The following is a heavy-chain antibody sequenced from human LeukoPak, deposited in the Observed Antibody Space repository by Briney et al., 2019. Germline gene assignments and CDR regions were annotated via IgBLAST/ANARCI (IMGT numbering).Heavy chain of an antibody. D-gene: IGHD2/OR15-2a*01. CDR3: ARDNDEEYQWFDP. CDR1: GGSISGYY. J-gene: IGHJ5*02. Sequence: PSETLSLTCTVSGGSISGYYWSWVRQPAGKGLEWIGRIYTSGSTNYSPSLKSRVTMSVETSKNQFSLKLTSVTDADTALYYCARDNDEEYQWFDPWGQGTLVTVSS. V-gene: IGHV4-4*07. CDR2: IYTSGST.